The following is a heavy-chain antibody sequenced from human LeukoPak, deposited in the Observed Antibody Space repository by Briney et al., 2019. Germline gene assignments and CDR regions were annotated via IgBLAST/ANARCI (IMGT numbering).Heavy chain of an antibody. Sequence: ASVKVSCEASGYTFTTYGLSWVRQAPGKGLEWMGWISVSTGNTRYAQKVQGRVTMTTDTSTSTAYMEVTNQRSDDTAVYYCVRDLGDDKSGVGYFDYWGQGTLVTVSS. CDR2: ISVSTGNT. CDR1: GYTFTTYG. D-gene: IGHD3-22*01. CDR3: VRDLGDDKSGVGYFDY. V-gene: IGHV1-18*01. J-gene: IGHJ4*02.